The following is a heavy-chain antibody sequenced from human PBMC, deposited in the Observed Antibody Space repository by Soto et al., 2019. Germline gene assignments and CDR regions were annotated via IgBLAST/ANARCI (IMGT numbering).Heavy chain of an antibody. D-gene: IGHD2-2*01. V-gene: IGHV3-33*01. J-gene: IGHJ3*02. CDR3: ARATYPDAFDI. CDR2: IWYDGINK. CDR1: GFTFIIYG. Sequence: SLILSCSASGFTFIIYGMHWVRQAPGKGLEWVAVIWYDGINKYYADSVKGRFTISRDNSKNTLYLQMNSLRAEDTAVYYCARATYPDAFDIWGQGTMVTVSS.